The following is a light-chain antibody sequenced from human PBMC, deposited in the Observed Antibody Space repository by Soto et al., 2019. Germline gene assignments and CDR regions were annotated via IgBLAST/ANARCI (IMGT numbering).Light chain of an antibody. J-gene: IGKJ4*01. CDR2: AAS. V-gene: IGKV3-15*01. Sequence: EIVMTQSPATLSVSPGERATLSCRASQSVSYNLAWYQHRPGQSPRLLIYAASTMPSGIPARFSGRGSGTEFSLTNTSLQSEDFAVYYCQQYNNWHPITFGGGTKVEMK. CDR1: QSVSYN. CDR3: QQYNNWHPIT.